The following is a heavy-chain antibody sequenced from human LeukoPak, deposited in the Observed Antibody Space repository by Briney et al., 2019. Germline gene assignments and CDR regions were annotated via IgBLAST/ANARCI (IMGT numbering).Heavy chain of an antibody. CDR1: GFIVSSNY. D-gene: IGHD3-22*01. CDR3: ARDLRSSGYYAFDY. J-gene: IGHJ4*02. CDR2: IYSGGST. V-gene: IGHV3-53*01. Sequence: GGSLRLSCAASGFIVSSNYMTWVRQAPGKGLEWVSVIYSGGSTYYADSVKGRFTISRDNSKNTLYLQMNSLRAEDTAVYYCARDLRSSGYYAFDYWGQGTLVTVSS.